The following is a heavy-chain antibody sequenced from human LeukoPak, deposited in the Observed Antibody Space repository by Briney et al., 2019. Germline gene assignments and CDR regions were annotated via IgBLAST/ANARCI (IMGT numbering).Heavy chain of an antibody. CDR3: YGSGSYRYFDY. J-gene: IGHJ4*02. D-gene: IGHD3-10*01. Sequence: GGSLRLSCAASGYTFSSYSMNWVRQAPGKGLEWVGRIKSKTDGGTTDYAAPVKGRFTISRDDSKNTLYLQMNSLKTEDTAVYYCYGSGSYRYFDYWGQGTLVTVSS. CDR2: IKSKTDGGTT. V-gene: IGHV3-15*01. CDR1: GYTFSSYS.